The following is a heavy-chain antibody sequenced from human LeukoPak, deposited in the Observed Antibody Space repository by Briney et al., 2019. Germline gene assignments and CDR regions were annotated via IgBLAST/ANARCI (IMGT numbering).Heavy chain of an antibody. D-gene: IGHD6-6*01. CDR3: ARDPPAVAANTYG. V-gene: IGHV3-66*01. Sequence: GGSLRLSCAASGVTVGNNYMNWVRQAPGKGLEWVSLIYSGGSTHYADSAKGRFTISRDNSKNTLYLQMNSLRVDDTAVYYCARDPPAVAANTYGWGQGTLVTVSS. CDR1: GVTVGNNY. J-gene: IGHJ4*02. CDR2: IYSGGST.